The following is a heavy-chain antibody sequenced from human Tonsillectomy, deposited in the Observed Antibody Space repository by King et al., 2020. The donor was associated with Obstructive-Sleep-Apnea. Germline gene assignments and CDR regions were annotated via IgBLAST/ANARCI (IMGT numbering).Heavy chain of an antibody. V-gene: IGHV1-2*02. CDR3: ARSLEVAGRLGGFDP. CDR1: GYTFTGYY. CDR2: INPNSGGT. D-gene: IGHD6-19*01. J-gene: IGHJ5*02. Sequence: QLVQSGAEVKKPGASVKVSCKASGYTFTGYYMHWVRQAPGQGLEWMGWINPNSGGTNYAQKFQGRVTMTRDTSISTAYMELSRLRSDDTAVYYCARSLEVAGRLGGFDPWGQGTLVTVSS.